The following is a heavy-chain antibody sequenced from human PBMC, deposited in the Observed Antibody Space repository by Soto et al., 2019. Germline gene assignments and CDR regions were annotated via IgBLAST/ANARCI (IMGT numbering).Heavy chain of an antibody. J-gene: IGHJ5*02. Sequence: GASVKVSCKASGYTFTNYGISWVRQAPGQGLEWMGWISAYNGNTNYTQKFQGRVTMTTDTPTSTAYMELRSLRSDDTAVYYCARDRWIKIWSGSRDNRLDPWGQGTLVTVSS. CDR3: ARDRWIKIWSGSRDNRLDP. CDR1: GYTFTNYG. D-gene: IGHD5-18*01. CDR2: ISAYNGNT. V-gene: IGHV1-18*01.